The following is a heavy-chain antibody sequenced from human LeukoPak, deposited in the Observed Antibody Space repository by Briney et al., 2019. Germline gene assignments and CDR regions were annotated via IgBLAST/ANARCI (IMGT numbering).Heavy chain of an antibody. J-gene: IGHJ5*02. V-gene: IGHV4-59*01. CDR3: ARVVRGYSGYDFSP. Sequence: SETLSLTCTVSGGSISSYYWSWIRQPPGKGLEWIGYIYYSGSTNYNPSLKSRVTISVDTSKNQFSLKLSSVTAADTAVYYCARVVRGYSGYDFSPWGQGTLVTVSS. CDR1: GGSISSYY. CDR2: IYYSGST. D-gene: IGHD5-12*01.